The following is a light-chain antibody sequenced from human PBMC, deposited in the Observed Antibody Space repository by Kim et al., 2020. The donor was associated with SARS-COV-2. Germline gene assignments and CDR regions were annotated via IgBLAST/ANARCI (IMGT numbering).Light chain of an antibody. CDR3: QVWDSSSDPRYV. CDR1: NIGSKS. CDR2: YDS. J-gene: IGLJ1*01. V-gene: IGLV3-21*04. Sequence: QGKTARITCGGNNIGSKSVHWYQQKPGQAPVLVIYYDSDRPSGIPERFSGSNSGNTATPTISRVEAGDEADYYCQVWDSSSDPRYVFGTGTKVTVL.